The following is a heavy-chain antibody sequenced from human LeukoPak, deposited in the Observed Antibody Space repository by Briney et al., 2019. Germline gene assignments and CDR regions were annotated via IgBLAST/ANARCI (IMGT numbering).Heavy chain of an antibody. CDR1: GGTFSSYA. CDR2: FIPIFGTA. Sequence: SVKVSCKASGGTFSSYAISWVRQAPGQGLEWMGGFIPIFGTANYAQKFQGRVTITADESTSTAYMELSSLRSEDTAVYYCARGTEANWGSFDYWGQGTLVTVSS. CDR3: ARGTEANWGSFDY. D-gene: IGHD7-27*01. V-gene: IGHV1-69*13. J-gene: IGHJ4*02.